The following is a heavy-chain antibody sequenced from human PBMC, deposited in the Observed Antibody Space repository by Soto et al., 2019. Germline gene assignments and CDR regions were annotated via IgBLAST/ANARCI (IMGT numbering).Heavy chain of an antibody. Sequence: SESLSLTCAVSGGSFTSSNWWTWVRQPPGQGLEWIGEIYRTGSTNYNPSLKSRVTISLDKSENQFSLKVTSLTAADTAVYYCASRDPGTSVDYWGQGTLVTVSS. CDR1: GGSFTSSNW. V-gene: IGHV4-4*02. D-gene: IGHD1-7*01. CDR2: IYRTGST. J-gene: IGHJ4*02. CDR3: ASRDPGTSVDY.